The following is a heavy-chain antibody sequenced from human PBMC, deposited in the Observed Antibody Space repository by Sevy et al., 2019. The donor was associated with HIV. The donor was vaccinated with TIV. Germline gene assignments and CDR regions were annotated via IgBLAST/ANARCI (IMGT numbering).Heavy chain of an antibody. D-gene: IGHD3-3*01. CDR3: AREREFTSFGVLIEYGMDV. CDR2: IYSGGTT. J-gene: IGHJ6*02. CDR1: GFTVSSNY. V-gene: IGHV3-53*01. Sequence: GGSLRLSCAASGFTVSSNYMSWVRQAPGKGLEWVSVIYSGGTTYYADSVKGRFTISSDNSKNTMDLHVNNLRAEDTAVYYCAREREFTSFGVLIEYGMDVWGQGTTVTVSS.